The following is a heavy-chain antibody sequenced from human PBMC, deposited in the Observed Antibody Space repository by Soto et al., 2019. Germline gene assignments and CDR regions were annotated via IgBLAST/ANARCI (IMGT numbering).Heavy chain of an antibody. J-gene: IGHJ4*02. CDR3: AKVPRIAVAGYFDY. D-gene: IGHD6-13*01. V-gene: IGHV3-23*01. Sequence: GGSLRLSCAASGFTFNSYAMSWVRQAPGKGLEWVSGISGSGASTYYADSVKGRFTISRDNSKNTLYLQMNSLRAEDTALYYCAKVPRIAVAGYFDYWGQGTLVTVSS. CDR2: ISGSGAST. CDR1: GFTFNSYA.